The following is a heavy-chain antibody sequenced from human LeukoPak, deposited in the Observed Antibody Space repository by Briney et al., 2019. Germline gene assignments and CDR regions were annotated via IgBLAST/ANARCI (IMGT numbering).Heavy chain of an antibody. J-gene: IGHJ5*02. Sequence: SQTLSLTCTVSGGSISSGGYYWSWIRQHPGKGLEWIGYIYYSGSTNYNPSLKSRVTISVDTSKNQFSLKLSSVTAADTAVYYCARGQYSYGSRWFDPWGQGTLVTVSS. D-gene: IGHD5-18*01. CDR3: ARGQYSYGSRWFDP. CDR2: IYYSGST. V-gene: IGHV4-31*03. CDR1: GGSISSGGYY.